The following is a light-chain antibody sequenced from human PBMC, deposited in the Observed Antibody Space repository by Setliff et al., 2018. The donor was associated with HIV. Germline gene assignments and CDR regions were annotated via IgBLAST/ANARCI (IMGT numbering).Light chain of an antibody. CDR1: SSDVGGYNY. CDR2: EVT. V-gene: IGLV2-14*01. Sequence: QSALTQPASVSGSPGQSITISCTGTSSDVGGYNYVSWYQQHPGKAPKLIIYEVTNRPSGVSYRFSGSESGNTASLAISGLQAEDEADYYCSSFTTTNALDVFGTGTKSPS. J-gene: IGLJ1*01. CDR3: SSFTTTNALDV.